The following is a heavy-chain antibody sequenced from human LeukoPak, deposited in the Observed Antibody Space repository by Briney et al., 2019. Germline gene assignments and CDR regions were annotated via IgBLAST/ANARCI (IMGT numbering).Heavy chain of an antibody. V-gene: IGHV4-31*03. D-gene: IGHD6-13*01. J-gene: IGHJ1*01. Sequence: KSSETLSLTCTVSGGSISSGGYYWSWIRQHPGKGLEWIGNIFYSGSTNYNPSLESRVTISVDTSKNQFSLKLSSVTAADTAVYYCARVARAAAEGYFQHWGQGTLVTVSS. CDR1: GGSISSGGYY. CDR2: IFYSGST. CDR3: ARVARAAAEGYFQH.